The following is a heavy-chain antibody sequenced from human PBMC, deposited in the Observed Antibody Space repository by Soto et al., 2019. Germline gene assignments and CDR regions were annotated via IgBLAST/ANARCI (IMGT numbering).Heavy chain of an antibody. CDR1: GFTFSSYA. J-gene: IGHJ4*02. V-gene: IGHV3-23*01. CDR3: AKDKLTNNWPGRFDY. CDR2: ISPSGVST. D-gene: IGHD1-1*01. Sequence: EVQLLESGGGLVQPGGSLRLSCAASGFTFSSYAMSWVRQAPGKGLEWVSTISPSGVSTYYGDSVKGRFTVSRDNSMKALYLQMNSLRAGDTALYYCAKDKLTNNWPGRFDYWSQGILVAVSS.